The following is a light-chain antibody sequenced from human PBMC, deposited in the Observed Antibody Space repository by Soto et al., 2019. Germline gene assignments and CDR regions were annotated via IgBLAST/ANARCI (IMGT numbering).Light chain of an antibody. CDR2: DND. V-gene: IGLV1-51*01. J-gene: IGLJ2*01. CDR3: GTWDSGLTAGV. CDR1: ASNIGTHF. Sequence: QSVLTQPPSVSATPGQRVTISCSVSASNIGTHFVSWYQHLPGAAPKLVIYDNDERPSEIPDRFSGSKSDTSATLTITGLQTGDEADYYCGTWDSGLTAGVFGGGTKLTVL.